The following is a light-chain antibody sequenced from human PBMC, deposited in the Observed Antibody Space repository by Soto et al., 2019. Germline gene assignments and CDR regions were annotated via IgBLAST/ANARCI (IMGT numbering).Light chain of an antibody. CDR1: QAIGPY. CDR2: SAS. J-gene: IGKJ4*01. Sequence: DIPMTQSPSSLSAPVGDRVTITCRASQAIGPYFAWYQQKSGRVPELLIYSASTLQSGVPSRFCGSGSGADFYLTISGLLPVDAATYDCQNDDSGPRTVGGG. V-gene: IGKV1-27*01. CDR3: QNDDSGPRT.